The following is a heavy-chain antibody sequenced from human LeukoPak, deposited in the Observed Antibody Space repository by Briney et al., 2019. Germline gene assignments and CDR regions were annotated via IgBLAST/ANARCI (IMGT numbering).Heavy chain of an antibody. J-gene: IGHJ3*02. D-gene: IGHD3-3*01. Sequence: SEALSLTCTVSGGSISSGSYYWSWIRQPAGKGLEWIGRIYTSGSTNYNPSLKSRVTISVDTSKNQFSLKLSSVTAADTAVYYCAREGPIIDFLDAFDIWGQGTMVTVSS. V-gene: IGHV4-61*02. CDR1: GGSISSGSYY. CDR2: IYTSGST. CDR3: AREGPIIDFLDAFDI.